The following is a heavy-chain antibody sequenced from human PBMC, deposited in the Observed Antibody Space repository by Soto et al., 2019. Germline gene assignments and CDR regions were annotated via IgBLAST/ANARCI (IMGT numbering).Heavy chain of an antibody. V-gene: IGHV3-33*01. CDR2: IWYDGSNK. Sequence: QVQLVESGGGVVQPGRSLRLSCAASGFSFSSYGMHWVRQAPGKGLEWMAVIWYDGSNKYYADSVKGRFTISRDNSKNTLYLQMNSLRAADSAVYYCARDRGRYAFDYWGQGTLVTVSS. CDR1: GFSFSSYG. CDR3: ARDRGRYAFDY. J-gene: IGHJ4*02. D-gene: IGHD3-16*01.